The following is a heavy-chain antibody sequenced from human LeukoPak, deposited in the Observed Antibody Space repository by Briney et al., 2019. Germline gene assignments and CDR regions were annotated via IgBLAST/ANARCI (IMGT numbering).Heavy chain of an antibody. J-gene: IGHJ4*02. CDR2: IIPIFGTA. V-gene: IGHV1-69*13. D-gene: IGHD5-18*01. CDR3: AKDPRGYSYGYPGY. CDR1: GGTFSSYA. Sequence: GASVKVSCKASGGTFSSYAISWVRQAPGQGLEWMGGIIPIFGTANYAQKFQGRVTITADESTSTAYMELSSLRAEDTAVYYCAKDPRGYSYGYPGYWGQGTLVTVSS.